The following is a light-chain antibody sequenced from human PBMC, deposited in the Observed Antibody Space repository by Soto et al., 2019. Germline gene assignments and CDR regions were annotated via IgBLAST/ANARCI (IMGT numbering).Light chain of an antibody. J-gene: IGLJ3*02. V-gene: IGLV2-14*02. CDR3: QAYDYILTASV. Sequence: QSVLTQPASVSGSPGQSITISCTGTSSDVGSYNLVSWYQQHPGKAPKLMIYEASKRPSGVSHRFSGSKSGTSASLAITGLQAEDEADYYCQAYDYILTASVFGGGTQLTVL. CDR1: SSDVGSYNL. CDR2: EAS.